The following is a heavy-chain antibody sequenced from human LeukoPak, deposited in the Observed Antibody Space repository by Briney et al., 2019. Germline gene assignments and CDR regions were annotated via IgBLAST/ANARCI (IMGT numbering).Heavy chain of an antibody. CDR1: GFTFSSYG. D-gene: IGHD2-2*01. CDR2: ISGSGGST. CDR3: AKDAKYQLPSYYFDY. V-gene: IGHV3-23*01. Sequence: GGSLRLSCAASGFTFSSYGMHWVRQAPGKGLEWVSAISGSGGSTYYADSVKGRFTISRDNSKNTLYLQMNSLRAEDTAVYYCAKDAKYQLPSYYFDYWGQGTLVTVSS. J-gene: IGHJ4*02.